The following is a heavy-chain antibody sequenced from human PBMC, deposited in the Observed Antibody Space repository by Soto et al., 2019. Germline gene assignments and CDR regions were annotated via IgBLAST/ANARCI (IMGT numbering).Heavy chain of an antibody. CDR3: ARGRRPPDY. V-gene: IGHV3-48*01. J-gene: IGHJ4*02. CDR1: AFTFSSYV. Sequence: EVQLVESGGGLVQPGGSLRLSCAASAFTFSSYVMNWVRQAPGKGLEWVSYISSSGSTIYYADSVKGRFTISRDNDRNSLYLQMNSRRVEGPAMYYCARGRRPPDYWGQGTLVTVSS. CDR2: ISSSGSTI.